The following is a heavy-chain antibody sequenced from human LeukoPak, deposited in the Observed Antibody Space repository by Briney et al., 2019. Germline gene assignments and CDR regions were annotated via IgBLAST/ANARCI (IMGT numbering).Heavy chain of an antibody. V-gene: IGHV3-23*01. J-gene: IGHJ4*02. D-gene: IGHD7-27*01. CDR1: GFTFSSYT. CDR2: ITTSDGNT. CDR3: AKDGGLWVSAHWGDS. Sequence: EGSLRLSCAASGFTFSSYTMSWVRQAPGKGLEWVSTITTSDGNTYYADSVKGRFTVSRDNSKNTLFLQMNSLRAEDTAVYYCAKDGGLWVSAHWGDSWGRGTLVTVSS.